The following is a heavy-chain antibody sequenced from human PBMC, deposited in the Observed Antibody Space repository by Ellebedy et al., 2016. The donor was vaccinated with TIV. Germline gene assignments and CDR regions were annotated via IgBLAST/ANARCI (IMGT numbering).Heavy chain of an antibody. V-gene: IGHV3-43*01. J-gene: IGHJ6*02. CDR3: AKVRESRYYYYGMDV. CDR1: GFTFDDYT. Sequence: GESLKISXAASGFTFDDYTMHWVRQAPGKGLEWVSLISWDGGSTYYADSVKGRFTISRDNSKTSLYLQMNSLRTEDTALYYCAKVRESRYYYYGMDVWGQGATVTVSS. CDR2: ISWDGGST. D-gene: IGHD1-26*01.